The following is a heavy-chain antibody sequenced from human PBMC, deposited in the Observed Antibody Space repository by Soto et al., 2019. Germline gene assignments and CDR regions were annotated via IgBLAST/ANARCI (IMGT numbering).Heavy chain of an antibody. V-gene: IGHV1-18*01. CDR3: ARDSPPVDY. CDR1: GYTFTSYG. J-gene: IGHJ4*02. Sequence: QVQLVQSGAEVKKPGASVKVSCKASGYTFTSYGISWVRQAPGQGLERMGWSSAYNGNTNYAQKLQGRVTMTTDTSQGASYMEMMSLVSDDTAVYSCARDSPPVDYWGQGTLVTVSS. CDR2: SSAYNGNT.